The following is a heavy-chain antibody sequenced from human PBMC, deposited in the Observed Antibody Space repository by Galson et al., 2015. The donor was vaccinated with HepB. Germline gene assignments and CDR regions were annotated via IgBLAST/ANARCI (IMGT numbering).Heavy chain of an antibody. CDR3: ARNPASYDYYNMDD. D-gene: IGHD3-16*01. CDR1: GFSFMSHS. Sequence: SLRLSCAASGFSFMSHSMNWVRHSPGKGLEWLAYISPGGTKYYADSARGRFTISRDNAKKSMYLHMSSLRVEDTAVYYCARNPASYDYYNMDDWGQGTTVTVSS. V-gene: IGHV3-48*01. CDR2: ISPGGTK. J-gene: IGHJ6*02.